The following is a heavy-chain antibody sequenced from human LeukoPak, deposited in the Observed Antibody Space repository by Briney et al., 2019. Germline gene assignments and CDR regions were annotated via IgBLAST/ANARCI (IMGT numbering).Heavy chain of an antibody. Sequence: SQTLSLTCAISGDSVSSSSSAWSWMRQSPSRGLEWLGRTYYRSKWNHDYAESVKSRITINPDTSKNEFSLQLNSVTPEDTAVYYCARNLRPDFDYWGQGTLVTVSS. CDR3: ARNLRPDFDY. V-gene: IGHV6-1*01. J-gene: IGHJ4*02. CDR2: TYYRSKWNH. CDR1: GDSVSSSSSA.